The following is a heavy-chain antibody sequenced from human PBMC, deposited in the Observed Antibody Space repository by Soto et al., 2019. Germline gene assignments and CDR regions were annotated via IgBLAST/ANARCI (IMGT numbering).Heavy chain of an antibody. CDR1: GGSINSGDYY. CDR2: IYYSGTA. D-gene: IGHD6-19*01. J-gene: IGHJ5*02. V-gene: IGHV4-30-4*01. Sequence: SETLSLTCTVSGGSINSGDYYWSWIRQAPGKGLEWIGYIYYSGTAYYNPSLKSRLTISLDASRTQFSLNLTSVTAADTAVYYCVRRSGWIDPWGQGILVTVSS. CDR3: VRRSGWIDP.